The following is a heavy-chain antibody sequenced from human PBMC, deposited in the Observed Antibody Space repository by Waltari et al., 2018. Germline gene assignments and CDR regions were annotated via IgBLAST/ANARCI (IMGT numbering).Heavy chain of an antibody. V-gene: IGHV3-74*03. CDR2: IKTDGSYA. CDR3: ATGGLGLTGLDL. CDR1: GFSLSSYW. D-gene: IGHD6-19*01. Sequence: EVQLVESGGGLVQTGGSLRLSCVASGFSLSSYWMYWVRQAPGKGPVWVSRIKTDGSYAEYADAVKGRFIISRENAKNTLYLQMNSLGVEDTAVYYCATGGLGLTGLDLWGQGTLVTVSS. J-gene: IGHJ5*02.